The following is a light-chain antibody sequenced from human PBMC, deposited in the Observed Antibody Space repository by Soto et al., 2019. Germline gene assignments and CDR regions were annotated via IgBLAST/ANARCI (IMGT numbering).Light chain of an antibody. V-gene: IGKV3D-20*01. J-gene: IGKJ3*01. CDR1: QSVSSSY. CDR3: QQYGSSLFT. Sequence: EIVLTQSPATLSLSLGERATLSCGASQSVSSSYLAWYQQKPGLAPRLLIYDASSRATGIPDRFSGSGSGTDFTLTISRLEPEDFAVYYCQQYGSSLFTFGPGTKVDIK. CDR2: DAS.